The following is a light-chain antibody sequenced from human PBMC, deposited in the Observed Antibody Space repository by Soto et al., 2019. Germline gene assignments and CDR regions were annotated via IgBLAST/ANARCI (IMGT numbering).Light chain of an antibody. CDR1: SSDIGTYDS. CDR3: SSYLSTSALG. V-gene: IGLV2-14*01. J-gene: IGLJ3*02. Sequence: QSALTQPASVSGSPGQSITISCTGASSDIGTYDSVSWYQHHPGKAPKLIIYEVTNRPSGVSNRFSGSKSGYTASLTISGLQAEDEAHYYCSSYLSTSALGFGGGTKVTVL. CDR2: EVT.